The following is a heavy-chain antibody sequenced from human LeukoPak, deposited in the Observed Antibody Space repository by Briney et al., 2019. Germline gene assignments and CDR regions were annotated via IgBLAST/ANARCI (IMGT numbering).Heavy chain of an antibody. V-gene: IGHV4-39*07. CDR3: ASESETYYDMTFDY. Sequence: PSETLSLTCTVSGGSISSSSYYWGWIRQPPGKGLEWIGSIYYSGSTYYNPSLKSRVTISVDTSKNQFSLKLSSVTAADTAVYYCASESETYYDMTFDYWGQGTLVTVSS. CDR1: GGSISSSSYY. D-gene: IGHD3-9*01. J-gene: IGHJ4*02. CDR2: IYYSGST.